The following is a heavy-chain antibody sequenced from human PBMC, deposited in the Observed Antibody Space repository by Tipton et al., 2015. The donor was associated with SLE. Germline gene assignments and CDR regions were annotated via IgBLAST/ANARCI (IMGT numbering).Heavy chain of an antibody. D-gene: IGHD3-3*01. V-gene: IGHV3-33*01. CDR3: ARDVTIFGVVSWFDP. Sequence: QLVQSGAEVKKPGSSVKVSCKASGGTFSSYAISWVRQAPGQGLEWVAVIWYDGSNKYYADSGKGRFTISRDNSKNTLYLQMNSLRAEDTAVYYCARDVTIFGVVSWFDPWGQGTLVTVSS. J-gene: IGHJ5*02. CDR1: GGTFSSYA. CDR2: IWYDGSNK.